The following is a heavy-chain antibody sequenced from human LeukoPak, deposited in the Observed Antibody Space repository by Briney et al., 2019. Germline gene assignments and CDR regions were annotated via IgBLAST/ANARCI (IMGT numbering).Heavy chain of an antibody. D-gene: IGHD2-15*01. V-gene: IGHV4-59*01. CDR2: IYYSGST. J-gene: IGHJ4*02. CDR3: ARGGWSLDY. Sequence: PSETLSLTCTVSGGSNSSYYWSWIRQPPGKGLEWIGYIYYSGSTTYNPSLKSRVTISVDTSNNQFSLKLSSVTAADTAVYYCARGGWSLDYWGQGTLVTVSS. CDR1: GGSNSSYY.